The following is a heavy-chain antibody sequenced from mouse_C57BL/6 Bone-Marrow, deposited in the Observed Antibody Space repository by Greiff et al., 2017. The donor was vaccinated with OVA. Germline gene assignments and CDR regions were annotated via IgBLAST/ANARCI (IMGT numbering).Heavy chain of an antibody. D-gene: IGHD1-1*01. Sequence: VKLQESGAELARPGASVKMSCKASGYTFTSYTMHWVKQRPGQGLEWIGYINPSSGYTKYNQKFKDKATLTADKSSSTAYMQLSSLTSEDSAVYYCARLAPLYYYPVSYWGQGTTLTVSS. CDR3: ARLAPLYYYPVSY. CDR2: INPSSGYT. CDR1: GYTFTSYT. V-gene: IGHV1-4*01. J-gene: IGHJ2*01.